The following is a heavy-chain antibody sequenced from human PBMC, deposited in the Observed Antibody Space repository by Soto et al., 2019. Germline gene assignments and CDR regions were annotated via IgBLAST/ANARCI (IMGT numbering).Heavy chain of an antibody. D-gene: IGHD1-1*01. J-gene: IGHJ6*02. CDR3: ARDLVQLERRRSGVSYYYYGMDV. CDR1: GFTFSSYA. V-gene: IGHV3-30-3*01. Sequence: QVQLVESGGCVVQPGRSLRLSCAASGFTFSSYAMHWVRQAPGKGLEWVAVISYDGSNKYYADSVKGRFTISRDNSKNTLYLQMNSLRAEDTAVYYCARDLVQLERRRSGVSYYYYGMDVWGQGTTVTVSS. CDR2: ISYDGSNK.